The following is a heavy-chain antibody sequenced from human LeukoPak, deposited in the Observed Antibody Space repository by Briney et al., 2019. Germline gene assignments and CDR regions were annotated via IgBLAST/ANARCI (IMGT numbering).Heavy chain of an antibody. J-gene: IGHJ6*02. CDR2: LNPDGGGA. V-gene: IGHV1-2*02. CDR3: ARVGPIDYYYYPMDV. Sequence: ASVEVSCKASGYTFTGYYIHWVRQAPGQGLEWMGWLNPDGGGAYYAQSFQGRVTMTRDTSISTANMELSSLRFDDTAVYYCARVGPIDYYYYPMDVWGQGTTVTASS. CDR1: GYTFTGYY.